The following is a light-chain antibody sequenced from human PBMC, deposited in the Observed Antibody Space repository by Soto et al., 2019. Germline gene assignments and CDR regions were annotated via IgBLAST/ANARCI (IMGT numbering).Light chain of an antibody. Sequence: AVQLTQSPSYLSASVGETVTITCRASQGSSDALAWYQQRTGRAPKLLIFDASTLKSGVPARFSGSGSGTDVTLTISSLPPEDFTTYYCQKFNNYPPTFGGGTKVEIK. J-gene: IGKJ4*01. V-gene: IGKV1D-13*01. CDR2: DAS. CDR1: QGSSDA. CDR3: QKFNNYPPT.